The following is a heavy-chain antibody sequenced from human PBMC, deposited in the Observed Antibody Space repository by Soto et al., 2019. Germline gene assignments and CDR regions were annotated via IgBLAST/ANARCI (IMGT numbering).Heavy chain of an antibody. V-gene: IGHV3-23*01. Sequence: PGGSLRLSCAASGFTLSSYAMSWVRQAPGKGLEWVSAIGGSGGSTYYADSVKGRFTISRDNSKNTLYLQMNSLRAEDTAVYYCAKDAQYYDFWSGGFPGTYYYYGMDAWGQGTTVTVSS. D-gene: IGHD3-3*01. J-gene: IGHJ6*02. CDR3: AKDAQYYDFWSGGFPGTYYYYGMDA. CDR2: IGGSGGST. CDR1: GFTLSSYA.